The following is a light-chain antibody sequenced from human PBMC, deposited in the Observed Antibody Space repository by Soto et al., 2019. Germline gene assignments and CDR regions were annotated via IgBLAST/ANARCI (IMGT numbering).Light chain of an antibody. CDR1: QSVSTN. J-gene: IGKJ1*01. CDR3: HQYNNWPRA. Sequence: EIVMTQSPATLSVSPGERATLSCRASQSVSTNLAWYQQKPGQAPRLLIYRASTRAAGFPARFSGSGSGTESTHTISSLQSEDFAVYYCHQYNNWPRAFGQGTKVQVK. V-gene: IGKV3-15*01. CDR2: RAS.